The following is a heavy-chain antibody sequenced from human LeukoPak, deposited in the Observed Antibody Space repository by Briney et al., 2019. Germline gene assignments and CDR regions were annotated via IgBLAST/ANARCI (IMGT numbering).Heavy chain of an antibody. CDR3: ARDLGDDKSGVGYFDY. CDR2: ISVNNGNT. J-gene: IGHJ4*02. Sequence: APVRVSRKFSGYTFTNYAISWVRQAPGQGLEWMGWISVNNGNTKYAQKVQGRVTMTTDTSTSTAYMEVRSLRSDDTAVYYCARDLGDDKSGVGYFDYWPEKSVVTVSS. D-gene: IGHD3-22*01. CDR1: GYTFTNYA. V-gene: IGHV1-18*01.